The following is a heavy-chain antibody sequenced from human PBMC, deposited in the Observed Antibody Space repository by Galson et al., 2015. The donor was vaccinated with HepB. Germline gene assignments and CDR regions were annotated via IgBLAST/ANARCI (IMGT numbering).Heavy chain of an antibody. CDR3: ARDSQAGGYSLFDY. Sequence: SVKVSCKASGYTFTSYPMNWVRQAPGQGLEWMGWINTNTGNPTYAQGFTGRFVFSLDTSVSTAYLQISSLNAEDTAVYYCARDSQAGGYSLFDYWGQGTLVTVSS. CDR1: GYTFTSYP. V-gene: IGHV7-4-1*02. J-gene: IGHJ4*02. D-gene: IGHD1-26*01. CDR2: INTNTGNP.